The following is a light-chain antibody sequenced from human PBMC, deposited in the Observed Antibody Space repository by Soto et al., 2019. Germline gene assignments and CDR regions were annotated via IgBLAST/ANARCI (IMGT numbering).Light chain of an antibody. CDR1: QSVRSS. CDR3: QQYNSWPET. CDR2: DAS. V-gene: IGKV3-15*01. J-gene: IGKJ1*01. Sequence: EIVMTQSPATLSGSPLEIATLFFMASQSVRSSLAWYQQKPGQAPRLFIYDASTRATGIPARFSGSGSGTEFTLTISSLQSQDFAVYYCQQYNSWPETFGQGTKVDIK.